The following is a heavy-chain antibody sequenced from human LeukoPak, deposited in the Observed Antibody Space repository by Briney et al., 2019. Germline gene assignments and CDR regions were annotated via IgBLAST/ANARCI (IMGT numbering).Heavy chain of an antibody. D-gene: IGHD3-3*01. CDR2: IYTSGNT. V-gene: IGHV4-61*02. CDR3: ARGYYDFY. CDR1: GGSISSGSYY. Sequence: PSETLSLTCTVSGGSISSGSYYWSWIRQPPGKGLEWIGRIYTSGNTNYNPSLRSRVTISVDTSKNQFSLKVKSVTAADTAVYYCARGYYDFYWGQGTLVTVSS. J-gene: IGHJ4*02.